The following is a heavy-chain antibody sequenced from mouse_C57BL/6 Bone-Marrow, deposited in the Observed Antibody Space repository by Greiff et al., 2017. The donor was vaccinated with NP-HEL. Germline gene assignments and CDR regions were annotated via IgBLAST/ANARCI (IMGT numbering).Heavy chain of an antibody. Sequence: EVKLVESGGGLVQPGGSLSLSCAASGFTFTDYYMSWVRQPPGKALEWLGFIRNKANGYTTEYSASVKGRFTISRDNSQSILYLQMNALRTEDSATYYCSRLFYDYGAYWGQGTLVTVSA. CDR3: SRLFYDYGAY. J-gene: IGHJ3*01. CDR2: IRNKANGYTT. CDR1: GFTFTDYY. V-gene: IGHV7-3*01. D-gene: IGHD2-4*01.